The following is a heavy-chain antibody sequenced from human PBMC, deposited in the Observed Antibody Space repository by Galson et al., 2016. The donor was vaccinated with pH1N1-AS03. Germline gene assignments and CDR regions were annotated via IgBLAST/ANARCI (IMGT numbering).Heavy chain of an antibody. CDR3: ARSTHVNEGLDF. CDR1: GFSLSTGGVH. J-gene: IGHJ4*02. CDR2: IFWDGET. Sequence: PALVKPTQTLTLTCSFSGFSLSTGGVHVAWIRQPPGKALEWLALIFWDGETRYRPSLTSRLTITKDTSKNEVVLTMTNMDPVDTATYYCARSTHVNEGLDFWGQGKLVVVSS. V-gene: IGHV2-5*02. D-gene: IGHD2-8*01.